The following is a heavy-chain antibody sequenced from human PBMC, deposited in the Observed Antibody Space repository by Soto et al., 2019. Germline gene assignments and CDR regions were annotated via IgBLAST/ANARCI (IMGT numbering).Heavy chain of an antibody. CDR3: ARTLGATLDY. D-gene: IGHD1-26*01. Sequence: SETLSLTCTVSGGSISSYYWSWIRQPPGKGLEWIGYIYYSGSTYYNPSLKSRVTISVDTSKNQFSLKLSSVTAADTAVYYCARTLGATLDYWGQGTLVTVSS. J-gene: IGHJ4*02. CDR1: GGSISSYY. CDR2: IYYSGST. V-gene: IGHV4-59*12.